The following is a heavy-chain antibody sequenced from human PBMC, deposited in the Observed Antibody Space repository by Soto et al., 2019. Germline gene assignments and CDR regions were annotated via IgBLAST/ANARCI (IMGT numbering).Heavy chain of an antibody. CDR1: GYTFTGYY. J-gene: IGHJ4*02. CDR3: ARGRGYSSGWSRGGYFDY. CDR2: INPNSGGT. V-gene: IGHV1-2*02. D-gene: IGHD6-19*01. Sequence: QVQLVQSGAEVKKPGASVKVSCKASGYTFTGYYMHWVRQAPGQGLEWMGWINPNSGGTNYAQKFQGRVTMTREPSISTAYMELSRLRSDDTAVYYCARGRGYSSGWSRGGYFDYWGQGTLVTVSS.